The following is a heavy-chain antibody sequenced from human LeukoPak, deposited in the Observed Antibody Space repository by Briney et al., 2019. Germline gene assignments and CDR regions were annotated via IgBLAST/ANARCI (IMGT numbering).Heavy chain of an antibody. CDR1: GFTFSFYN. CDR3: ARDLLDY. CDR2: ISRDSITT. V-gene: IGHV3-48*02. J-gene: IGHJ4*02. Sequence: GGSLRLSCAASGFTFSFYNMNWVRQAPGKGLEWVSYISRDSITTYYADSVKGRFTISRDNAKNSLYLQMNSLRDEDTAVYFRARDLLDYWGQGTLVTVSS.